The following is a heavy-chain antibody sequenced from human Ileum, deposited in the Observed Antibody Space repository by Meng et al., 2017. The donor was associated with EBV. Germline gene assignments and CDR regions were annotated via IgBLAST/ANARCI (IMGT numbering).Heavy chain of an antibody. CDR1: GYRFSNYG. D-gene: IGHD3-22*01. J-gene: IGHJ4*02. Sequence: QLHLVQSGDEVKTPGASVKVSCKASGYRFSNYGISWVRQAPGQGLEWMGGIIPIFAAPIYARKFQGRVTITADESTSTVYMELTSLTSEDTAVYFCARYFSDGSGFYNVDYWGQGTLVTVSS. CDR3: ARYFSDGSGFYNVDY. V-gene: IGHV1-69*13. CDR2: IIPIFAAP.